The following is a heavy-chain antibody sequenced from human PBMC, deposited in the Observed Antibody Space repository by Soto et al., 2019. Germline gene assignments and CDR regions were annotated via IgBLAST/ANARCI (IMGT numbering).Heavy chain of an antibody. D-gene: IGHD2-8*01. Sequence: SQTPPLPCARPGGRVSSNRSSWDRIKQSPSRGLEWLGRTYYRSKWYNDYAVSVKSRITINPDTSKNQFSLQLNSVTPEDTAVYYCARVEVYAIPSGAFDIWGQGTMVTVSS. V-gene: IGHV6-1*01. CDR2: TYYRSKWYN. CDR3: ARVEVYAIPSGAFDI. CDR1: GGRVSSNRSS. J-gene: IGHJ3*02.